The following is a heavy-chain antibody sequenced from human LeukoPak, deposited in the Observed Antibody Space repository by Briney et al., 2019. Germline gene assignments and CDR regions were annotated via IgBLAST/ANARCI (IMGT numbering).Heavy chain of an antibody. Sequence: SETLSLTCAVYGGSFSGYYWSWIRQPPGKGLEWIGEINHSGSTNYNPSLKSRVTISVDTSKNQFSLKLSSVTAADTAVYYCARGKMRFDPWGQGTLVTVSS. CDR3: ARGKMRFDP. J-gene: IGHJ5*02. CDR1: GGSFSGYY. CDR2: INHSGST. D-gene: IGHD5-24*01. V-gene: IGHV4-34*01.